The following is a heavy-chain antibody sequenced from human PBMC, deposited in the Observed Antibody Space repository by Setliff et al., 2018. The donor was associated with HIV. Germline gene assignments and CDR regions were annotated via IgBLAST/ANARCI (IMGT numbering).Heavy chain of an antibody. Sequence: PSETLSLTCTVSGGSISSYYWSWIRQPPGKGLEWIGYIYYSGSTNYNPSLKSRVTISVDTSKNRFSLKLSSVTAADTAVYYCARGVRGYGEIRYFFYYYYMDVWGKGTTVTVSS. J-gene: IGHJ6*03. CDR1: GGSISSYY. CDR2: IYYSGST. D-gene: IGHD3-9*01. CDR3: ARGVRGYGEIRYFFYYYYMDV. V-gene: IGHV4-59*08.